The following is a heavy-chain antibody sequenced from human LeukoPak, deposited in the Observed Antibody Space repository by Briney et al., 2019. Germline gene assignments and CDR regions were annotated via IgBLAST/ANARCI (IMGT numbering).Heavy chain of an antibody. CDR3: AKVVAVAGTYYFDY. CDR2: ISGSGGST. J-gene: IGHJ4*02. CDR1: GFTFSSYA. D-gene: IGHD6-19*01. Sequence: GGSLRLSCAASGFTFSSYAMSWVRQAPGKGLEWVSAISGSGGSTYYADSVKGRFTISRDNSKNTLYLRMNSLSAEDTAVYYCAKVVAVAGTYYFDYWGQGTLVTVSS. V-gene: IGHV3-23*01.